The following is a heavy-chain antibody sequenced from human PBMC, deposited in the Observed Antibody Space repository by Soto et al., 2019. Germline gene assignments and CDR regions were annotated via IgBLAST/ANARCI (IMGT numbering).Heavy chain of an antibody. D-gene: IGHD5-18*01. CDR3: ARDVFSYGYNWFDP. CDR2: IYYSGST. CDR1: GGPIWSSSSD. J-gene: IGHJ5*02. V-gene: IGHV4-39*02. Sequence: SETLHLTCTVSGGPIWSSSSDSRWIRQPPGKGREWIGSIYYSGSTYYNPSLKSRVTISVDTSKNQFSLKLSSVTAADTAVFYCARDVFSYGYNWFDPWRQGTLVTVSS.